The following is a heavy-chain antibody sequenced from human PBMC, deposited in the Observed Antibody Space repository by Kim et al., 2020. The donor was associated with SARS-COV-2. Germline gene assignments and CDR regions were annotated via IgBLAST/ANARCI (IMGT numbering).Heavy chain of an antibody. CDR2: IYYSGST. CDR3: ARDHGWDYYYFGMDV. V-gene: IGHV4-61*01. CDR1: GGSVSRGSFY. D-gene: IGHD2-2*03. J-gene: IGHJ6*02. Sequence: SETLSLTCTVSGGSVSRGSFYWSWIRQPPGKELEWIGYIYYSGSTNYNPSLKSRVTISVDTSKNQFSLKLSSVTAADTAVYYCARDHGWDYYYFGMDVWGQGTTVTVSS.